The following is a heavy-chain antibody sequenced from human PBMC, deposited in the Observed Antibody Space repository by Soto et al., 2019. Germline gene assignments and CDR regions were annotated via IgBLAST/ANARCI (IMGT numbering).Heavy chain of an antibody. J-gene: IGHJ4*02. Sequence: GASVKVSCKASGYTFTSYAMNWVRQAPGQGLEWMGWINTNTGNPTYAQGFTGRFVFSLDTSVSSAYLQICSLKAEDTAAYYCAIGYDCSGGSCYARFDYWGQGTLVTVSS. CDR3: AIGYDCSGGSCYARFDY. D-gene: IGHD2-15*01. V-gene: IGHV7-4-1*01. CDR1: GYTFTSYA. CDR2: INTNTGNP.